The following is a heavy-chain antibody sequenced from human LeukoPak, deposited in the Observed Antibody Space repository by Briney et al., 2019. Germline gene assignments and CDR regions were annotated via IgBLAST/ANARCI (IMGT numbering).Heavy chain of an antibody. CDR1: GWSLSGYY. Sequence: SETLSLTCTVYGWSLSGYYWSWVRQPPGKGLEWIGEIYHSGSTNYNPSLKSRVTISVDKSKNQFSLELSSVTAADTAVYYCARFVDTAMVAKTDYWGQGTLVTVSS. CDR2: IYHSGST. V-gene: IGHV4-34*01. D-gene: IGHD5-18*01. J-gene: IGHJ4*02. CDR3: ARFVDTAMVAKTDY.